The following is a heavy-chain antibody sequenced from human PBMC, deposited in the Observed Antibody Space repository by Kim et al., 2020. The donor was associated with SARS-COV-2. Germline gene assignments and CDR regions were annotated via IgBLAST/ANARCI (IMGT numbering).Heavy chain of an antibody. CDR2: IYPGDSDT. J-gene: IGHJ3*02. D-gene: IGHD3-9*01. Sequence: GESLKISCKGSGYSFTSYWIGWVRQMPGKGLEWMGIIYPGDSDTRYSPSFQGQVTISADKSISTAYLQWSSLKASDTAMYYCASGYYDILTGNAFDIWGQGTMVTVSS. CDR3: ASGYYDILTGNAFDI. CDR1: GYSFTSYW. V-gene: IGHV5-51*01.